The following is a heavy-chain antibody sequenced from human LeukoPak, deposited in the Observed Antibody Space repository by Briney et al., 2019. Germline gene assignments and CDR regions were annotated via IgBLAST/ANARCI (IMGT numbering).Heavy chain of an antibody. V-gene: IGHV3-33*01. CDR1: GFIFTSYG. CDR2: IWYDGSIK. D-gene: IGHD2-2*01. Sequence: GGSLRLSCAASGFIFTSYGMHWVRQAPGKGLEWVAVIWYDGSIKYYAGSVKGRFTISRDNSENTLYLQMNSLRAEDTAVYYCARDAWGYCSSTSCRNWFDPWGQGTLVAVSS. CDR3: ARDAWGYCSSTSCRNWFDP. J-gene: IGHJ5*02.